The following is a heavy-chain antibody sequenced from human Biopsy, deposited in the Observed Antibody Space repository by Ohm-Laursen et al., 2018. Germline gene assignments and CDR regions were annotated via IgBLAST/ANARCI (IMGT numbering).Heavy chain of an antibody. V-gene: IGHV3-33*08. CDR2: IWYDGFNR. CDR3: ATSTMVRSSGHAFDI. D-gene: IGHD3-10*01. Sequence: SLRLSCTATGFTVSTTYMSWVRQAPGKGLEWVAFIWYDGFNRYYADSVKGRFTISRDNSKNTLDLQMNSLRAEDTAVYYCATSTMVRSSGHAFDIWGQGTVVTVS. CDR1: GFTVSTTY. J-gene: IGHJ3*02.